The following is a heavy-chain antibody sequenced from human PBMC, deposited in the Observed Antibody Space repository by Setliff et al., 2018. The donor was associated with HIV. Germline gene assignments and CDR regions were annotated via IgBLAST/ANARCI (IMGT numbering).Heavy chain of an antibody. CDR2: ISDSDNST. V-gene: IGHV3-23*01. Sequence: PGGSLRLSCAASGFTFSSYAMNWVRQAPGKGLEWVSTISDSDNSTYYADSVMGRFTISRDNSKNTVYLQMNSLRAEDTAEYYCAKELAASGLGYFDSWGRGILVTVSS. D-gene: IGHD3-22*01. CDR1: GFTFSSYA. CDR3: AKELAASGLGYFDS. J-gene: IGHJ4*02.